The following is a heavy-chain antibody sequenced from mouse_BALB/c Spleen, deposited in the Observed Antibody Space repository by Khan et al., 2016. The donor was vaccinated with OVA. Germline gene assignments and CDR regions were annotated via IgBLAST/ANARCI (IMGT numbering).Heavy chain of an antibody. Sequence: QLQESGPGLVKPSQSLSLTCTVTGYSITSDYAWNWIRQFPGSKLEWMGYISYSGSSSYHPSLKSRISITRETSKNQYFLQLNSMTTEDTATYYCARGRTYWGQGTSVTVSS. CDR1: GYSITSDYA. V-gene: IGHV3-2*02. J-gene: IGHJ4*01. CDR3: ARGRTY. CDR2: ISYSGSS.